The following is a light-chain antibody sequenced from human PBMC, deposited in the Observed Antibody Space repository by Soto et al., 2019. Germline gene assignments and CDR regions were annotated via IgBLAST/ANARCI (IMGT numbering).Light chain of an antibody. CDR3: QQYDTSPLT. CDR1: QSVINTY. J-gene: IGKJ4*01. V-gene: IGKV3-20*01. Sequence: DIVLTQSPGTLSLSPGERAALSCMASQSVINTYLAWYQQKPGQAPRLLIYGASNRATGIPDRFSGSGSGTDFTLTISRLEPEDFAVYYCQQYDTSPLTFGGGTKVDIK. CDR2: GAS.